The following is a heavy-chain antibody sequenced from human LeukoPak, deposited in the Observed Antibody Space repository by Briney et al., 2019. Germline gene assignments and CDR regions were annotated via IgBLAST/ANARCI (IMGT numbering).Heavy chain of an antibody. V-gene: IGHV4-39*01. CDR3: ARRRNDYYYYYYMDV. Sequence: SETLSLTCTVSGGSISSSSYYWGWIRQPPGKGLEWIGSIYYSGSTYYNPSLKSRVTISVDTSKNQFSLKLSSVTAADTAVYYCARRRNDYYYYYYMDVWGKGTTVTISS. CDR1: GGSISSSSYY. CDR2: IYYSGST. J-gene: IGHJ6*03.